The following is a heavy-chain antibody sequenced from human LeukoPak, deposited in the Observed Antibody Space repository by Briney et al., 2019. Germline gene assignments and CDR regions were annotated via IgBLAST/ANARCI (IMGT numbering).Heavy chain of an antibody. V-gene: IGHV3-23*01. CDR1: GFTFSSYA. D-gene: IGHD3-9*01. CDR3: AKGDPPTYYDILTGQDY. CDR2: ISAGGGCT. J-gene: IGHJ4*02. Sequence: TGGSLRLSCAASGFTFSSYAMSWVRQAPGKGLEWVAGISAGGGCTYYADSVKGRFTISRDNSKNMLYLQLNSLRAEDTAVYYCAKGDPPTYYDILTGQDYWGQGTLVTVSS.